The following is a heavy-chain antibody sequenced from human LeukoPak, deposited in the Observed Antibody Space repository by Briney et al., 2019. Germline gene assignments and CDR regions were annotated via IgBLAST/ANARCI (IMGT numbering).Heavy chain of an antibody. CDR3: ARELRGYTYGRLAFDY. D-gene: IGHD5-18*01. J-gene: IGHJ4*02. V-gene: IGHV3-23*01. CDR2: ISGSGGTT. CDR1: GFTFSSYG. Sequence: GGSLRLSCAASGFTFSSYGMSWVRQAPGKGLEWVSAISGSGGTTYYADSVKGRFTISRDNSKNTLYLRMNSLRAEDTAVYYCARELRGYTYGRLAFDYWGQGTLVTLSS.